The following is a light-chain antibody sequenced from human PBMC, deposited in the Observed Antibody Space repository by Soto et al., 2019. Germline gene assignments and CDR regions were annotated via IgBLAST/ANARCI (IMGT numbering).Light chain of an antibody. V-gene: IGLV2-11*01. CDR1: SSDVGGYHY. CDR2: DVS. Sequence: QSVLTQPRSVSGSPGQSVTISCTGTSSDVGGYHYVSWYQQHPGKAPKLKIYDVSKRPSGVPDRFSGSKSGNTASLTISGLQAEDEADYYCCSYAGSYTWVFGGGTKLTVL. J-gene: IGLJ3*02. CDR3: CSYAGSYTWV.